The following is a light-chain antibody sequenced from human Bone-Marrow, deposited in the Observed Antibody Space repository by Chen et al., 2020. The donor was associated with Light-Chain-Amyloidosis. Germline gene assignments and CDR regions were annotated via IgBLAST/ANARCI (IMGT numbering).Light chain of an antibody. Sequence: QSALTQPASVSGSPGRSITVSCAGTSSDVGGYNYVSWYQEHPGTAPKLIFYEVTNRPSGVSNRFSGSKSGNTASLTISVLQAEDEADYYCSSFTSSNTGVFGGGTKLTVL. CDR1: SSDVGGYNY. CDR2: EVT. V-gene: IGLV2-14*01. J-gene: IGLJ3*02. CDR3: SSFTSSNTGV.